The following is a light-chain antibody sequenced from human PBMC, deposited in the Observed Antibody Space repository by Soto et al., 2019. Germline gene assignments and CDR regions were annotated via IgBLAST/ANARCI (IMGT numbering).Light chain of an antibody. CDR1: SSNLGAGYD. J-gene: IGLJ3*02. CDR3: QAYDYSLTASV. CDR2: GNR. Sequence: QAVVTQPPSVSGAPGQRVTISCTGNSSNLGAGYDVHWYQQLPGAAPKLVIFGNRNRPSGIPERFSGSKSGTSASLAITGLQAEDEADYYCQAYDYSLTASVFGGGTKVTVL. V-gene: IGLV1-40*01.